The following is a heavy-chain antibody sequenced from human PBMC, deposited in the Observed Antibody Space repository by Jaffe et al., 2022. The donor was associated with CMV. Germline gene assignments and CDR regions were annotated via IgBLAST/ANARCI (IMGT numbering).Heavy chain of an antibody. V-gene: IGHV4-34*01. D-gene: IGHD4-17*01. CDR2: INHSGST. J-gene: IGHJ6*02. CDR1: GGSFSGYY. Sequence: QVQLQQWGAGLLKPSETLSLTCAVYGGSFSGYYWSWIRQPPGKGLEWIGEINHSGSTNYNPSLKSRVTISVDTSKNQFSLKLSSVTAADTAVYYCARGIVGPRYGAPYYYYYGMDVWGQGTTVTVSS. CDR3: ARGIVGPRYGAPYYYYYGMDV.